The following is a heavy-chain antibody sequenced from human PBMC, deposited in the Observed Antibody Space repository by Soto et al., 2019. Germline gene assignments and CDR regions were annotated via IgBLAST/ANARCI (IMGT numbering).Heavy chain of an antibody. Sequence: EVQLVESGGGLVQPGGSLRLSCAASGFTFSSYWMHWVRQVPEKGLVWVSRINSDGSITNYADAVKGRFTISRDNVKNTLYLQMNSLRAEDTAVYYYVRYPRSVGGSYRPDYWGQGTLVTVSS. J-gene: IGHJ4*02. CDR1: GFTFSSYW. V-gene: IGHV3-74*01. CDR2: INSDGSIT. CDR3: VRYPRSVGGSYRPDY. D-gene: IGHD3-16*02.